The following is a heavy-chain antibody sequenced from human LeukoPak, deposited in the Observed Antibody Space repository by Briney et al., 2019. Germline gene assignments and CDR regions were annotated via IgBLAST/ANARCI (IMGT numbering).Heavy chain of an antibody. J-gene: IGHJ6*03. Sequence: PSETLSLTCTVSGGSISSSSYYWGWIRQPPGKGLEWIGYIYYSGSTNYNPSLKSRVTISVDTSKNQFSLKLSSVTAADTAVYYCARDLKGIAAAGFYCYYYMDVWGKGTTVTVSS. CDR1: GGSISSSSYY. CDR3: ARDLKGIAAAGFYCYYYMDV. CDR2: IYYSGST. V-gene: IGHV4-61*01. D-gene: IGHD6-13*01.